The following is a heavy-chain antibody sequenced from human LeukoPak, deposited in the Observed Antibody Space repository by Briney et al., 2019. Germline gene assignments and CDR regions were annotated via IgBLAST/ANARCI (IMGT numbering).Heavy chain of an antibody. CDR3: ARSPLLTYSSGYCDY. Sequence: SETLSLTCAVYGGSFSDYYWSWIRQAPGQGLEWIGEINHSGSTSYNPSLKSRVSISVDTSKNQFSLKLNSVTAADTAVYYCARSPLLTYSSGYCDYWGRGTLVTVSS. CDR1: GGSFSDYY. CDR2: INHSGST. J-gene: IGHJ4*02. V-gene: IGHV4-34*01. D-gene: IGHD3-22*01.